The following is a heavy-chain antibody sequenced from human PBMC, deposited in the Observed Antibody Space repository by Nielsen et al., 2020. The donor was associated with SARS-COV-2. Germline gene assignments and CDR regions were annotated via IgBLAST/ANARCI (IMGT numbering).Heavy chain of an antibody. CDR2: INPNSGDT. CDR1: GYTFTDYY. J-gene: IGHJ4*02. D-gene: IGHD3-22*01. V-gene: IGHV1-2*06. Sequence: ASVKVSCKASGYTFTDYYMHWVRQAPGQGLEWMGRINPNSGDTNYAQKFQGRVTMTRDTSISTVYMELSSLRSDDTAVYSCARVLGSSDSKGAFVYWGQGTLVTVSS. CDR3: ARVLGSSDSKGAFVY.